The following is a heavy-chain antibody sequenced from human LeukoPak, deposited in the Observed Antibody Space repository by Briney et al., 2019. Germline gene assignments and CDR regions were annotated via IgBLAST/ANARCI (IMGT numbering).Heavy chain of an antibody. D-gene: IGHD2-15*01. V-gene: IGHV3-21*01. Sequence: GGSLRLSCAASGFTFSTYSMNWVRQAPGKGLEWVSSISSSSSYIYYADSVKGRFTISRDNAKNSLYLQMNSVRGEDTAVYYCTRDKSLYFSGCSCYGWFDPWGQGTLVTVSS. CDR3: TRDKSLYFSGCSCYGWFDP. CDR1: GFTFSTYS. CDR2: ISSSSSYI. J-gene: IGHJ5*02.